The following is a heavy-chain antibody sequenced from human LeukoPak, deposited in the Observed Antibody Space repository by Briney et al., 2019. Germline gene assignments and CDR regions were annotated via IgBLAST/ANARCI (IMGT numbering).Heavy chain of an antibody. CDR3: AVYYDFWSGYRDY. V-gene: IGHV3-11*01. D-gene: IGHD3-3*01. J-gene: IGHJ4*02. CDR1: GFTFSDYY. CDR2: ISSSGSTI. Sequence: NAGGSLRLSCAASGFTFSDYYMSWIRQAPGEGLEWVSYISSSGSTIYYADSVKGRFTISRDNAKNSLYLQMNSLRAEDTAVYYCAVYYDFWSGYRDYWGQGTLVTVSS.